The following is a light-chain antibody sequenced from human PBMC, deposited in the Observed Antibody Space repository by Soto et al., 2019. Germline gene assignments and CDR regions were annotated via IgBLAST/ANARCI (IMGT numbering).Light chain of an antibody. CDR2: GAS. J-gene: IGKJ1*01. V-gene: IGKV3-20*01. CDR1: QTIDSTY. CDR3: QQYGTLVT. Sequence: DIVLTQSPGTLSLSPGERATLSCRASQTIDSTYLAWYQQKPGQAPRLLIYGASSRATGIPDRFSGSGSGADFTLTISRLEPEDFAVYFWQQYGTLVTFGQGTKVEIK.